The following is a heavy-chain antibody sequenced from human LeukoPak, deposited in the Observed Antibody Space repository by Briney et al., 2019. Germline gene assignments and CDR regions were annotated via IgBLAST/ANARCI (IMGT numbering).Heavy chain of an antibody. CDR2: IRSNAYGGTT. D-gene: IGHD3-10*01. CDR1: RFTFGDYA. Sequence: GRSLRLSCTASRFTFGDYAMNWVRQAPGKGLEWVGFIRSNAYGGTTEYAASVKGSFTISRDDSKSIAYLQMNSLKTEDTAVYYCTRYRGYFDYWGPGTLVTVSS. CDR3: TRYRGYFDY. V-gene: IGHV3-49*04. J-gene: IGHJ4*02.